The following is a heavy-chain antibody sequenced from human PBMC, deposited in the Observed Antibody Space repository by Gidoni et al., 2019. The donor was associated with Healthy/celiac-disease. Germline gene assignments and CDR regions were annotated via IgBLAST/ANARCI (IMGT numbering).Heavy chain of an antibody. CDR1: GYTFTGYY. D-gene: IGHD6-6*01. CDR3: ARFHIAARHFDY. V-gene: IGHV1-2*02. J-gene: IGHJ4*02. Sequence: QVQLVQSGAEVTKPGVSVKVSCQASGYTFTGYYMPWVRQAPGQGLEWMGWINPNSGGTNDAQKVQGRVTMTRDTSISTAYMELSRLRSDDTAVYYCARFHIAARHFDYWGQGTLVTVSS. CDR2: INPNSGGT.